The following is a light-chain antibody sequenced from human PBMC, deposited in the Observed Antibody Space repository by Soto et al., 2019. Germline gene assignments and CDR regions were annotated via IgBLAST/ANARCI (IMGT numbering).Light chain of an antibody. V-gene: IGKV3-20*01. CDR3: QQFSSYPLT. CDR2: DAS. Sequence: EFVLTQSPGTLSLSPGERATLSCRASQTIRNNYLAWYQQKPGQAPRLLIYDASSRATGIPDRFRGGGSGTGFTLTISRLEPEDFAVYYCQQFSSYPLTFGGGTKVEIK. CDR1: QTIRNNY. J-gene: IGKJ4*01.